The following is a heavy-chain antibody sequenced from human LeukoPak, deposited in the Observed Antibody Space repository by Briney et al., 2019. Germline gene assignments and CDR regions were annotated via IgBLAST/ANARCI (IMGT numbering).Heavy chain of an antibody. CDR2: ISGSGGST. D-gene: IGHD6-13*01. CDR1: GFTFSSYA. V-gene: IGHV3-23*01. J-gene: IGHJ6*03. Sequence: PGGSLRLSCAASGFTFSSYAVSWVRQAPGKGLEWVSAISGSGGSTYYADSVKGRFTISRDNSKNTLYLQMNSLRAEDTAVYYCAKGGYIAAAGTVYYYMDVWGKGTTVTVSS. CDR3: AKGGYIAAAGTVYYYMDV.